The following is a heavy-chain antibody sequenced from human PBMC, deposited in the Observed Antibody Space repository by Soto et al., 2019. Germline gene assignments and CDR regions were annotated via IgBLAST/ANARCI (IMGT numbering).Heavy chain of an antibody. CDR1: GGSISSYC. D-gene: IGHD5-12*01. J-gene: IGHJ4*02. CDR2: IYYSGST. V-gene: IGHV4-59*06. CDR3: ARIQMATIHFNY. Sequence: SETLSLTCTVSGGSISSYCWSWIRQHPGKGLEWIGYIYYSGSTNYNPSLKSRLTISVDTSKNQFSLTLSSVTAADTAVYYCARIQMATIHFNYWGQGALVTVSS.